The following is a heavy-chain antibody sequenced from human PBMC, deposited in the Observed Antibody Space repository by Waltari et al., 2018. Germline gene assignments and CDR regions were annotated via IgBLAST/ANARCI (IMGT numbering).Heavy chain of an antibody. Sequence: VQLQESAPGLVKPSETLSLTCAVPGGSISSTNWWSWVRQLPGKGLEWVSSISSSSSYIEYADSVKGRVTISRNNAKNSLDVQMNRLRAEDTAVYYWARDSYYYDSSGDSFDYWGQGTLVTVSS. V-gene: IGHV3-21*01. CDR1: GGSISSTN. J-gene: IGHJ4*02. CDR3: ARDSYYYDSSGDSFDY. D-gene: IGHD3-22*01. CDR2: ISSSSSYI.